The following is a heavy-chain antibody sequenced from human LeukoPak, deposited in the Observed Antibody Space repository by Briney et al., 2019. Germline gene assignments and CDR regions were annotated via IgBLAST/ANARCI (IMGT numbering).Heavy chain of an antibody. CDR3: ARDGYYDSSGYRYYNYMDV. D-gene: IGHD3-22*01. CDR1: GGSFSGYY. V-gene: IGHV4-34*01. CDR2: INHSGST. Sequence: SETLSLTCAVYGGSFSGYYWSWIRQPPGKGLEWIGEINHSGSTNYNPSLKSRVTISVDTSKNQFSLQLSSVTAADTAVYYCARDGYYDSSGYRYYNYMDVWGKGTTVTVSS. J-gene: IGHJ6*03.